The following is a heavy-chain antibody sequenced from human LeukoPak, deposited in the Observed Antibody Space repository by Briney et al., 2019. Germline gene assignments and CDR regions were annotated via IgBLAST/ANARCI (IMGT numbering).Heavy chain of an antibody. V-gene: IGHV1-2*02. CDR1: GYTFTGYY. Sequence: ASVKVSCKASGYTFTGYYMHWVRQAPGQGLEWMGWINPNSGGTNYAQKFQGRVTMTRDTSISTAYMELSRLRSDDTAVYYCARTIMITLGGVASWFDPWGQGTLVTVSS. CDR3: ARTIMITLGGVASWFDP. CDR2: INPNSGGT. D-gene: IGHD3-16*01. J-gene: IGHJ5*02.